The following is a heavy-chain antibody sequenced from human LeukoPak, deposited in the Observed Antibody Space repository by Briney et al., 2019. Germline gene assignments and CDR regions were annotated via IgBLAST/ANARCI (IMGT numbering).Heavy chain of an antibody. CDR1: GFNLCTFP. J-gene: IGHJ4*01. CDR2: LVARDGYT. CDR3: ARAPVVSCRGAFCYPLDY. Sequence: GGSLRLLCVASGFNLCTFPMLGLRHSREKAREWVSALVARDGYTYHADSVKGRFTMSRDISRNTVYLQMNSLRVDDTAVYFCARAPVVSCRGAFCYPLDYWGHGILITVSS. D-gene: IGHD2-15*01. V-gene: IGHV3-23*01.